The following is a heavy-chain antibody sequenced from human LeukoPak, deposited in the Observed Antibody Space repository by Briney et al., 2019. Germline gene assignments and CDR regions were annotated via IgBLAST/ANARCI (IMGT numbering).Heavy chain of an antibody. CDR3: ARDSSEFRSLIPH. V-gene: IGHV1-3*01. CDR1: GYTFTSYA. CDR2: INAGNGNT. D-gene: IGHD2-21*01. J-gene: IGHJ1*01. Sequence: ASVKVSCKASGYTFTSYAMHWVRQAPGQRLEWMGWINAGNGNTKYSQKFQGRVTITADESTSTAYMELSSLRSEDTAVYYCARDSSEFRSLIPHWGQGTLVTVSS.